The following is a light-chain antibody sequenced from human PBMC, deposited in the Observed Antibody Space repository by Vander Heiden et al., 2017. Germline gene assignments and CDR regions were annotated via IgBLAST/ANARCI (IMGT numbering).Light chain of an antibody. V-gene: IGKV3-11*01. Sequence: EIVLTQSPATLSLSPGERATLSCRASQSVSSYLAWYQQKPGQAPRLLIYDASNRATGIPARFSGSGSGTDFTLTMSSLEPEDFAVYYCQQRSDWPHLFGQWTKQEMK. CDR3: QQRSDWPHL. CDR2: DAS. J-gene: IGKJ2*01. CDR1: QSVSSY.